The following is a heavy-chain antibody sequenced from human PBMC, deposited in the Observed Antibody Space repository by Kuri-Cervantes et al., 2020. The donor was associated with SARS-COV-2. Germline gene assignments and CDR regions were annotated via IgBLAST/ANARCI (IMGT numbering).Heavy chain of an antibody. J-gene: IGHJ6*03. D-gene: IGHD3-3*01. CDR1: GGSFSGYY. Sequence: SQTLSLTCVVYGGSFSGYYWSWIRQPPGKGLEWIGEINHSGSTNYNPSLKSRVTISVDTSKNQFSLKLSSVTAADTAVYYCAREGGYDFWSGYPLNYYMDVWGKGTTVTVSS. V-gene: IGHV4-34*01. CDR2: INHSGST. CDR3: AREGGYDFWSGYPLNYYMDV.